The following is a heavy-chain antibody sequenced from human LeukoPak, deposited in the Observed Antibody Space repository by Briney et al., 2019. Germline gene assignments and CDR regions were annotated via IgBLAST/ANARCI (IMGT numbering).Heavy chain of an antibody. D-gene: IGHD3-3*02. CDR1: GFIFSSYE. CDR3: ARDPASYYHYYYMDV. V-gene: IGHV3-48*03. Sequence: GGSLRLSCAASGFIFSSYEMNWVRQAPGKGLEWVSYISSSGSIIYYADSVKGRFTITRDNAKNSLYLQMSSLRAEDTAVYYCARDPASYYHYYYMDVWGKGTTVTISS. CDR2: ISSSGSII. J-gene: IGHJ6*03.